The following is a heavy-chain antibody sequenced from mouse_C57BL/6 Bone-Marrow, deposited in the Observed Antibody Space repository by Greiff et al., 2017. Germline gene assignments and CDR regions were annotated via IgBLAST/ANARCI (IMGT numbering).Heavy chain of an antibody. Sequence: QLQQPGAELVKPGASVKLSCKASGYTFTSYWMHWVKQRPGQGLEWIGMIHPNSGSTNYNGTFKSKATLTVDKSSSTAYMQLSSLTSADSAVYYCARWITTVVATRYYFDYWGQGTTLTVSS. D-gene: IGHD1-1*01. J-gene: IGHJ2*01. CDR1: GYTFTSYW. CDR2: IHPNSGST. CDR3: ARWITTVVATRYYFDY. V-gene: IGHV1-64*01.